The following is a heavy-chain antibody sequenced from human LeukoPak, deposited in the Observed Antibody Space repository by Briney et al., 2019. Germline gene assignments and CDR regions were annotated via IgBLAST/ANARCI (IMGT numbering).Heavy chain of an antibody. CDR1: GFTVSSNY. D-gene: IGHD2-15*01. Sequence: GGSLRLSCAASGFTVSSNYMSWVRQAPGKGLEWVSVIYSGGSTYYADSVKGRFTVSRDNSKNTLYLQMNSLRAEDTAVYYCAGLYCSGGSCYSGYYYYYMDVWGKGTTVTISS. CDR3: AGLYCSGGSCYSGYYYYYMDV. J-gene: IGHJ6*03. CDR2: IYSGGST. V-gene: IGHV3-53*01.